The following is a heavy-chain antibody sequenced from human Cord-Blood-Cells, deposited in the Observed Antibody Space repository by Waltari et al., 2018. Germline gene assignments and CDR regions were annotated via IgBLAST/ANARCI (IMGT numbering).Heavy chain of an antibody. CDR3: AHSSAVGTYLYLCDY. V-gene: IGHV2-5*01. J-gene: IGHJ4*02. CDR1: GFSLSPRGVG. Sequence: QITLKASGPTLVKPTQTLTLTCPFSGFSLSPRGVGVGRSRQPRGKGLEWLALMYWYDVKRYSPSLKSRTAITKDTAKNQVVLTMTNMDPVDTATYYCAHSSAVGTYLYLCDYWGQGTLVTVSS. D-gene: IGHD3-10*01. CDR2: MYWYDVK.